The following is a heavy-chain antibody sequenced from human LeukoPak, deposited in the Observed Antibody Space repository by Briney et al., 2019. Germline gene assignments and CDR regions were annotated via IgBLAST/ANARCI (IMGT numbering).Heavy chain of an antibody. CDR3: AGGTYRCDSGYYYWYFQH. CDR1: GFTLSDHY. D-gene: IGHD3-22*01. V-gene: IGHV3-72*01. CDR2: IRNKANGYTT. Sequence: GGSLRLSCAASGFTLSDHYMDWVRQAPGKGLEWVGRIRNKANGYTTQYAASVNGRFTFSRDDSKNSLYLQMNSLKTEDTAVYYCAGGTYRCDSGYYYWYFQHWGQGTLVTVSS. J-gene: IGHJ1*01.